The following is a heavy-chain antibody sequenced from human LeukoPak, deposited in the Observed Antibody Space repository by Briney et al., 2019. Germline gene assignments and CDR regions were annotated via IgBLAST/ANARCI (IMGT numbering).Heavy chain of an antibody. Sequence: ASVKVSCKASGYTFTTYGINWLRQAPGQGLEWMGWISTYNGNTNYAQKLQGRVTMTTDTSTSTAYMELRSLRSDDTAVYYCARTCSTTSCYVIYWSQGTLVTVSS. CDR3: ARTCSTTSCYVIY. CDR1: GYTFTTYG. J-gene: IGHJ4*02. V-gene: IGHV1-18*01. D-gene: IGHD2-2*01. CDR2: ISTYNGNT.